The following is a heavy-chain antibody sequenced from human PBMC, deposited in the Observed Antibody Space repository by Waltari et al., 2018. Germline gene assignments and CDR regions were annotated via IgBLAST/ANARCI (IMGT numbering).Heavy chain of an antibody. CDR2: MSANRGNT. V-gene: IGHV1-8*01. Sequence: QVQLVQSGAEVKKPGASVKVSCKASGYTFTSYDINWVRQATGQGLEWMGWMSANRGNTGSAENFQGRVTMTRNTSISTAYMELSSLGSEDTAVYYCARERTGTEGDPGTDFDYWGQGTLVTVSS. CDR3: ARERTGTEGDPGTDFDY. D-gene: IGHD1-7*01. J-gene: IGHJ4*02. CDR1: GYTFTSYD.